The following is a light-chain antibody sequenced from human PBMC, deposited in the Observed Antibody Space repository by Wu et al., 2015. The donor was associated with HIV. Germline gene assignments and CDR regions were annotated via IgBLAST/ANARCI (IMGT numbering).Light chain of an antibody. Sequence: EIVLTQFPGTLSLSPGERATLSCRASQSVSSSYLAWYQQKPGQAPRLLIYGASSRATGVPDRFSGSGSGTVFTLTISRLEPEDFAVYYXQQYDSSPWTFGQGTKVEIK. V-gene: IGKV3-20*01. CDR2: GAS. CDR3: QQYDSSPWT. J-gene: IGKJ1*01. CDR1: QSVSSSY.